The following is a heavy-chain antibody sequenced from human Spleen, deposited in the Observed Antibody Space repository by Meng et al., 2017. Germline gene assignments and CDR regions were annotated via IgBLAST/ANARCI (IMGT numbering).Heavy chain of an antibody. V-gene: IGHV1-2*06. J-gene: IGHJ4*02. CDR2: INPKTGGT. CDR3: ARIIFYYDRRGSDYYFDN. CDR1: GYTFTDYY. Sequence: QVQLVQSGAEVKKPGASVKVSCKASGYTFTDYYVHWVRQAPGQGLEWMGRINPKTGGTNYAQKFKGRVTVTSDTSINTAYMELSSLRPDDTAVYYCARIIFYYDRRGSDYYFDNWGQGTLVTVSS. D-gene: IGHD3-22*01.